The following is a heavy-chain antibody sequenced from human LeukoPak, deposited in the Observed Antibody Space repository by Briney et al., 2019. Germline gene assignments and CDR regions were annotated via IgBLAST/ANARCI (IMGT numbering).Heavy chain of an antibody. D-gene: IGHD3-22*01. CDR2: FDPEDGET. J-gene: IGHJ4*02. Sequence: GGSLRLSCAASGFTFSSYAMHWVRQAPGKGLEWMGGFDPEDGETIYAQKFQGRVTMTRDTSTSTVYMELSSLRSEDTAVYYCARGHYYDSSGYSGLRGWDYWGQGTLVTVSS. CDR1: GFTFSSYA. CDR3: ARGHYYDSSGYSGLRGWDY. V-gene: IGHV1-24*01.